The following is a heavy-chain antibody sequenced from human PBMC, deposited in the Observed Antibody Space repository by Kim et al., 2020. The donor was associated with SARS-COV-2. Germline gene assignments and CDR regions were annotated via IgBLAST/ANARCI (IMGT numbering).Heavy chain of an antibody. Sequence: PTYAQGFTGRFVFSLDTSVSTAYLQISSLKAEDTAVYYCAREYSSSPEDYWGQGTLVTVSS. CDR3: AREYSSSPEDY. D-gene: IGHD6-6*01. CDR2: P. V-gene: IGHV7-4-1*02. J-gene: IGHJ4*02.